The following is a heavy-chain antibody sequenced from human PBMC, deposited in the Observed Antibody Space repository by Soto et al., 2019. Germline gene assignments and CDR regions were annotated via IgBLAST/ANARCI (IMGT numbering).Heavy chain of an antibody. Sequence: TLSLTCTVAGCSISSGDYYWSWIRQPRGKGLEWIGYIYYSGSTYYNPSLKSRVTISVDTSKNQFSLKLSSVTAADTAVYYCARGGSSMYYYGSGSRVWFDHWGQGTLVTVSS. CDR1: GCSISSGDYY. D-gene: IGHD3-10*01. CDR3: ARGGSSMYYYGSGSRVWFDH. V-gene: IGHV4-30-4*01. J-gene: IGHJ5*02. CDR2: IYYSGST.